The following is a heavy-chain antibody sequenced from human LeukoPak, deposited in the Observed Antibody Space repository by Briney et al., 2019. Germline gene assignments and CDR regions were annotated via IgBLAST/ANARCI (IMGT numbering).Heavy chain of an antibody. D-gene: IGHD4-23*01. J-gene: IGHJ3*02. CDR2: INPNSGGT. CDR3: AAELYGGNSDCCNFEI. Sequence: ASVKVSCKAPGYTFTGYYMHWVRQAPGQGLEWMGWINPNSGGTNYAQKFQGRVTMTRDMSTNTAYMELSSLSSEDTAVYYCAAELYGGNSDCCNFEIWGQGTMVTVSS. CDR1: GYTFTGYY. V-gene: IGHV1-2*02.